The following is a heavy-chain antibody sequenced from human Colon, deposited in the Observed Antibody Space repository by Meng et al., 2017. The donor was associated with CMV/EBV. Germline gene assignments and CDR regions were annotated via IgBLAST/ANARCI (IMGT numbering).Heavy chain of an antibody. Sequence: GGSLILSCAASGFTFSAYPIHWVRQAPGKGLEWVANIKQDGSEKYYVDSVKGRFTISRDNAKNSLYLQMNSLRAEDTAVYYCARSGYIVDPWAFDYWGQGTLVNVYS. V-gene: IGHV3-7*01. CDR2: IKQDGSEK. CDR1: GFTFSAYP. J-gene: IGHJ4*02. CDR3: ARSGYIVDPWAFDY. D-gene: IGHD5-12*01.